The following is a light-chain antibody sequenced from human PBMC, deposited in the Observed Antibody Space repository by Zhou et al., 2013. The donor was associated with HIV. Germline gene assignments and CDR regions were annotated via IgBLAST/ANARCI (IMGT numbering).Light chain of an antibody. CDR3: QQSYSVPPT. CDR1: HDISSW. J-gene: IGKJ2*01. CDR2: AAS. V-gene: IGKV1-12*01. Sequence: DIQMTQSPSSVSASVGDRVTITCRASHDISSWLAWYQQKPGKAPNLLIYAASTLQSGVPSRFSGSGSGTDFTLTINSLQPEDFATYFCQQSYSVPPTFGQGTKLEI.